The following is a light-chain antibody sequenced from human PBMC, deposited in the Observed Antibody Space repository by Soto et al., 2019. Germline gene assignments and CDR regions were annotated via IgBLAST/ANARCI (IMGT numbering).Light chain of an antibody. J-gene: IGKJ4*01. CDR1: QSVSSN. Sequence: ETVMTQSPATLSVSPGERATLSCRASQSVSSNLAWYQQRPGQAPRVLIYGASIRAAGIPARFSGSGSGTQFTLTISSLRSEDFAVYYCPQYNNWPLTFGGGTKVEIK. CDR3: PQYNNWPLT. V-gene: IGKV3-15*01. CDR2: GAS.